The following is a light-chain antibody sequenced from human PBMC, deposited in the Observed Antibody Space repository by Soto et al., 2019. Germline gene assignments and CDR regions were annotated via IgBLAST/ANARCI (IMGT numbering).Light chain of an antibody. Sequence: QSVLTQPPSASGTPGQRVTISCSGSSSNIGSNTVNWYQQLPGTAPKLLIYSNNQRPSGVPDRFSGSKSGTSASLTISGLRVGDECDYYGAEGDECLKGSYVFGTGNRVPV. CDR2: SNN. V-gene: IGLV1-44*01. J-gene: IGLJ1*01. CDR1: SSNIGSNT. CDR3: AEGDECLKGSYV.